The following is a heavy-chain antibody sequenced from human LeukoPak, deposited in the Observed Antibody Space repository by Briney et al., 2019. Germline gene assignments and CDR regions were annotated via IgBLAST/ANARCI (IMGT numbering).Heavy chain of an antibody. CDR1: GFTFDDYG. J-gene: IGHJ6*03. D-gene: IGHD6-6*01. Sequence: GGSLRLSCAASGFTFDDYGMSWVRHAPGKGLEWVSGINWNGGSTGYADSVKGRFTISRDNAKNSLYLQMNSLRAEDTAVYYCARGVSSSSGYLSYYYYYYMDVWGKGTTVTVSS. CDR3: ARGVSSSSGYLSYYYYYYMDV. V-gene: IGHV3-20*04. CDR2: INWNGGST.